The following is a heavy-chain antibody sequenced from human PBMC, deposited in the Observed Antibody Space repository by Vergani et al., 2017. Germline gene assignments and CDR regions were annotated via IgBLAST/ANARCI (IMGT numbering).Heavy chain of an antibody. D-gene: IGHD1-14*01. Sequence: QVQLVQSGAEVKKPGASVKVSCKASGGTFSSYAISWVRQAPGQGLEWMGRIIPILGTANYAQKFQGRVTITADESTSTAYMELSSLRSEDTAVYYCARVDPGNPDAFDIWGQGTMVTVSS. V-gene: IGHV1-69*11. J-gene: IGHJ3*02. CDR2: IIPILGTA. CDR3: ARVDPGNPDAFDI. CDR1: GGTFSSYA.